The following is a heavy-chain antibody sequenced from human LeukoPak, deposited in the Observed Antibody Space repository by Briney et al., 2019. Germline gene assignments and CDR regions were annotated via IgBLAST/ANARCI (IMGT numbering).Heavy chain of an antibody. V-gene: IGHV1-3*01. D-gene: IGHD5-24*01. Sequence: ASVKVSCKASGYTFTSYAMHWVRQAPGQRLEWMGWINAGNGNTKYSQKFQGRVTITRDTSASTAYMELSSLRSEDTAVYYCARGSRMADSVYFDYWGQGTLVTVSS. CDR1: GYTFTSYA. CDR3: ARGSRMADSVYFDY. J-gene: IGHJ4*02. CDR2: INAGNGNT.